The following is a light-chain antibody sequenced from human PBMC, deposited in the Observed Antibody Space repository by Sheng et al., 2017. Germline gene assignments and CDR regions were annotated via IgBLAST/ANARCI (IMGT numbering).Light chain of an antibody. V-gene: IGKV1-5*03. CDR1: QSIDTW. Sequence: DVQMTQSPSTLSASVGDRVTITCRASQSIDTWLAWYQQKPGKAPKFLIYKASILESGVPSRFSGSGSGTEFTLTISSLQPDDFATYYCQQYSTYSRGFGQGTKVEIK. CDR3: QQYSTYSRG. CDR2: KAS. J-gene: IGKJ1*01.